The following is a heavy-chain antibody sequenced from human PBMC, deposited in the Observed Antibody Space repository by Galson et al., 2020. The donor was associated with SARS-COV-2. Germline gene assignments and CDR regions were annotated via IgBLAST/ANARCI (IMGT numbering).Heavy chain of an antibody. CDR3: ARDRGVDGGISEDFDL. CDR2: IYHSGST. Sequence: SETLSVTCTVSGVSISSGYFWGWIRQPPEKGLEWIGLIYHSGSTYYNPSLKSRVTISVDTSKNQFSLKLTSVSAADTGMYYCARDRGVDGGISEDFDLWGRGTLVTVSS. CDR1: GVSISSGYF. D-gene: IGHD2-15*01. V-gene: IGHV4-38-2*02. J-gene: IGHJ2*01.